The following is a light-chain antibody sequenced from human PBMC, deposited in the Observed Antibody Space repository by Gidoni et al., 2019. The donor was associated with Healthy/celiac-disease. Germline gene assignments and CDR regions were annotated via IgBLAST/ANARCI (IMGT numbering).Light chain of an antibody. Sequence: SYELTQPLSVSVALGQTARITCGGNNIGSKNEHWYHQKPGQAPVLVIYRDSNRPSGIPERFSGSNSGNTATLTISRAQAGDEADYYCQVWDSSTVVFGGGTKLTVL. J-gene: IGLJ2*01. CDR3: QVWDSSTVV. CDR2: RDS. V-gene: IGLV3-9*01. CDR1: NIGSKN.